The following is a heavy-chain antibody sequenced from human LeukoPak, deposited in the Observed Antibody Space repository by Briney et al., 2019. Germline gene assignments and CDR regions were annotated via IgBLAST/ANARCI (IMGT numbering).Heavy chain of an antibody. D-gene: IGHD2-2*03. V-gene: IGHV3-33*06. J-gene: IGHJ3*02. CDR2: IWYDGSNK. Sequence: GGSLRLSCAASGFTFSSYGMHWVRQAPGKGLEWVAVIWYDGSNKYYADSVKGRFTISRDNSKNTLYLQMNSLRAEDTAVYYCAKQMGIVVVPAADAFDIWGQGTMVTVSS. CDR3: AKQMGIVVVPAADAFDI. CDR1: GFTFSSYG.